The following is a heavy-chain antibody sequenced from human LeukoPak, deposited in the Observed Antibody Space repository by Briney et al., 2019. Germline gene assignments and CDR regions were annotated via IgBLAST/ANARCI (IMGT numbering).Heavy chain of an antibody. J-gene: IGHJ6*04. V-gene: IGHV1-24*01. CDR3: ATDLPTSYDFWSGAGGV. Sequence: ASVKVSCKVSGYTLTELSMHWVRQAPGKGLEWMGGFDPEDGETIYAQKFQGRVTMTEDTSTDTAYMELSSLRSEDTAVYYCATDLPTSYDFWSGAGGVWGKGTTVTDSS. CDR2: FDPEDGET. D-gene: IGHD3-3*01. CDR1: GYTLTELS.